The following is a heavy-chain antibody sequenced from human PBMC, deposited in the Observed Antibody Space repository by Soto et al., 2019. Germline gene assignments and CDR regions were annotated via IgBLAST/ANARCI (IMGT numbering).Heavy chain of an antibody. CDR2: IYYSGST. D-gene: IGHD2-15*01. Sequence: SETLSLTCTVSGGSISRYYWSWIRQPPGKGLEWIGYIYYSGSTNYNPSLKSRVTISVDTSKNQFSLKLSSVTAADTAVYYCASLGGLGWFDPWGQGTLVTVSS. CDR3: ASLGGLGWFDP. CDR1: GGSISRYY. J-gene: IGHJ5*02. V-gene: IGHV4-59*01.